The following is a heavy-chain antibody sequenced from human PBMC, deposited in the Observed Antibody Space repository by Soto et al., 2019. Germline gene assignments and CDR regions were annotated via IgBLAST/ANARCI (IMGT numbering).Heavy chain of an antibody. CDR1: VYTLTELS. D-gene: IGHD4-17*01. J-gene: IGHJ4*02. V-gene: IGHV1-24*01. CDR2: FDPEDGET. CDR3: ATDLPRYGDYELDY. Sequence: GASVKVSCKVSVYTLTELSMHWVRQAPGKGLEWMGGFDPEDGETIYAQKFQGRVTMTEDTSTDTAYMELSSLRSEDTAVYYCATDLPRYGDYELDYWGQGTLVTVSS.